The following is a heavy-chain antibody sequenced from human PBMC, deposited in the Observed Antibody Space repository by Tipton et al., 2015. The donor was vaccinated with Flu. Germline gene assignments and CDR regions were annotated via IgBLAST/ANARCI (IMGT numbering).Heavy chain of an antibody. CDR3: AREYYDFWSGSHPYAFDI. J-gene: IGHJ3*02. Sequence: TLSLTCTVSGGSISSYYWSWIRQPPGKGLEWIGYIYYSGSTNYNPSLKSRVTISVDTSKNQFSLKLSSVTAADTAVYYCAREYYDFWSGSHPYAFDIWGQGTMVTVSS. CDR2: IYYSGST. D-gene: IGHD3-3*01. CDR1: GGSISSYY. V-gene: IGHV4-59*01.